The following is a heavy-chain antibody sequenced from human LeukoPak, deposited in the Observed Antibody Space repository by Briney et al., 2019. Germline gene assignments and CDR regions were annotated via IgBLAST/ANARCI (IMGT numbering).Heavy chain of an antibody. J-gene: IGHJ4*02. Sequence: SETLSLTCTVSGGSISSSSYYWGWIRQPPGKGLEWIGSIYYSGSTYYNPSLKSRVTKSVDTSKNQFSLKLSSVTAADTAVYYCARHQPYGDYYFDYWGQGTLVTVSS. CDR3: ARHQPYGDYYFDY. D-gene: IGHD4-17*01. CDR1: GGSISSSSYY. CDR2: IYYSGST. V-gene: IGHV4-39*01.